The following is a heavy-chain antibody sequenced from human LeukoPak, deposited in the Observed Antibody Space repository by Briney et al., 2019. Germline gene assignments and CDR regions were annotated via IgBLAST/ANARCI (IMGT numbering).Heavy chain of an antibody. CDR3: ARRVVRGVINY. J-gene: IGHJ4*02. Sequence: SETLSLTCTVSGGSISSYYWSWIRQPPGKGLEWIGEINHSGSTNYNPSLKSRVTISVDTSKNQFSLKLSSVTAADTAVYYCARRVVRGVINYWGQGTLVTVSS. CDR2: INHSGST. V-gene: IGHV4-34*01. D-gene: IGHD3-10*01. CDR1: GGSISSYY.